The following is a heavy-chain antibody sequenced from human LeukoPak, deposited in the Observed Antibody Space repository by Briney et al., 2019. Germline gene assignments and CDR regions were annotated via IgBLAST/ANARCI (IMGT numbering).Heavy chain of an antibody. CDR3: ARVGTVTNYYYYYMDV. Sequence: GRSLRLSCAASGFTFSSYGMHWVRQAPGKGLEWVAVIWYDGSNKYYADSVKGRFTISRDNSKNTLYLQMNSLRAEDTAVYYCARVGTVTNYYYYYMDVWGKGPRSPSP. J-gene: IGHJ6*03. V-gene: IGHV3-33*01. CDR1: GFTFSSYG. D-gene: IGHD4-11*01. CDR2: IWYDGSNK.